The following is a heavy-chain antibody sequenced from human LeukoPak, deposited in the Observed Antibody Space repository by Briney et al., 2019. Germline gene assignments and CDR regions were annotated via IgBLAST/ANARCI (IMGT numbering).Heavy chain of an antibody. D-gene: IGHD2-2*02. CDR1: GYTFTSYG. CDR3: ARDNSVAVEDLVVVPTAIVSDY. J-gene: IGHJ4*02. V-gene: IGHV1-18*01. Sequence: ASVKVSCKASGYTFTSYGISWVRQAPGQGLERMGWISAYNGNTNYAQKLQDRITMTRDTSTSTVYMELSSLRSDDTAVYYCARDNSVAVEDLVVVPTAIVSDYWGQGTLVTVSS. CDR2: ISAYNGNT.